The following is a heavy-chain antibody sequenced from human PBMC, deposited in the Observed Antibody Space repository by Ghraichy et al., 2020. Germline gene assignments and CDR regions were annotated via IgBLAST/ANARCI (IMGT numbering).Heavy chain of an antibody. CDR1: GGSISSYY. D-gene: IGHD1-26*01. J-gene: IGHJ4*02. Sequence: SQTLSLTCTVSGGSISSYYWSWIRQPPGKGLEWIGYIYYSGSTNYNPSLKSRVTISVDTSKNQFSLKLSSVTAADTAVYYCARLEGRHVGATPDYWGQGTLVTVSS. CDR3: ARLEGRHVGATPDY. CDR2: IYYSGST. V-gene: IGHV4-59*08.